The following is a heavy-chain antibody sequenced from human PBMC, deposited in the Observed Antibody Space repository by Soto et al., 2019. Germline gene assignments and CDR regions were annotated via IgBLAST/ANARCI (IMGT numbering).Heavy chain of an antibody. CDR3: ARDRGAYGMDV. J-gene: IGHJ6*02. CDR1: GYTFTSYG. Sequence: QVQLVQSGAEVKKPGASVKVSCKASGYTFTSYGISWVRQAPGQGLEWMGWISAYNGNTNFAQKLQGRVPMTTDTSTSTAYMELMSLRSDDTAVYSCARDRGAYGMDVWGQGTTVTVSS. CDR2: ISAYNGNT. V-gene: IGHV1-18*01.